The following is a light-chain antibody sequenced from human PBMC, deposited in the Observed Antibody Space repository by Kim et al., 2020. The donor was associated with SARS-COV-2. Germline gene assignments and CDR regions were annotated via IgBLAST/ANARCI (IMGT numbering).Light chain of an antibody. Sequence: SYELTQPPSVSVSPGQTATITCSADKLTKTYVSWYQVRPGQSPLLVISVDRQRPSWIPERFSGVNSGNIATLIISETQVTDEADYYRLAWDRGSGVVFGGGTQLTVL. V-gene: IGLV3-1*01. J-gene: IGLJ2*01. CDR3: LAWDRGSGVV. CDR1: KLTKTY. CDR2: VDR.